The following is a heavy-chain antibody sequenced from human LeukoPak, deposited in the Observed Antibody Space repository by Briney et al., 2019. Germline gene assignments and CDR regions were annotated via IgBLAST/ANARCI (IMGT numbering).Heavy chain of an antibody. CDR2: IKTKTEGGTT. V-gene: IGHV3-15*01. CDR1: GFTFSNAW. J-gene: IGHJ4*02. Sequence: GGSLRLSCAASGFTFSNAWMNWVRQAPGKGVEWGGRIKTKTEGGTTDYAAPVKGRFTISRDDSKNTVYLQMNSLKTEDTAVYYCAKDLSYDSSGFDYWGQGTLVTVSS. CDR3: AKDLSYDSSGFDY. D-gene: IGHD3-22*01.